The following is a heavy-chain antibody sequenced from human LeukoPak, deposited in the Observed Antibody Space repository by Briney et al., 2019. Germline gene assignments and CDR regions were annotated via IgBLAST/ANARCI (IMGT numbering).Heavy chain of an antibody. J-gene: IGHJ6*02. CDR2: IYYSGST. D-gene: IGHD2-2*02. CDR3: ARDCSSTSCYTGMDA. CDR1: GGSLSSYY. Sequence: SETLSLTCAVSGGSLSSYYWSWVRQPPGKGLEWIGYIYYSGSTNYNPSLKSRVTISVDTSKNQFSLKLSSVTAADTAVYYCARDCSSTSCYTGMDAWGQGTTVTVSS. V-gene: IGHV4-59*01.